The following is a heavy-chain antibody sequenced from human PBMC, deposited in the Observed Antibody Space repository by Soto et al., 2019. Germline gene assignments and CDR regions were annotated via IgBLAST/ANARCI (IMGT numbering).Heavy chain of an antibody. CDR3: ARTGSTKSHKWYSPKSYYYYYLAV. D-gene: IGHD3-10*01. Sequence: SQTLSLTCAISGDSVSSNSAAWNWIRQSPSRGLEWLGRTYYRSKWYNDYAVSVKSRITINPDTSKNQFSLQLNSVTPEDTAVYYCARTGSTKSHKWYSPKSYYYYYLAVWGKGTTVTVSS. CDR1: GDSVSSNSAA. J-gene: IGHJ6*03. V-gene: IGHV6-1*01. CDR2: TYYRSKWYN.